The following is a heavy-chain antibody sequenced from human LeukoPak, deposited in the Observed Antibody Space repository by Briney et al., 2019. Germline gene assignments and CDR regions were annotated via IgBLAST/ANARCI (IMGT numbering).Heavy chain of an antibody. D-gene: IGHD3-10*01. CDR3: ARDGALSGPYYGPGNYYYYMDV. J-gene: IGHJ6*03. V-gene: IGHV3-21*01. Sequence: DSVKGRLTISRDNAKNSLCLQMSSLRAEDTAVYYCARDGALSGPYYGPGNYYYYMDVWGTGTTVTVSS.